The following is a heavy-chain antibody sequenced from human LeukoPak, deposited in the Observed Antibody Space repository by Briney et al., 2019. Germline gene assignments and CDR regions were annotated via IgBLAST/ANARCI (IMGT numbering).Heavy chain of an antibody. Sequence: PSETLSLTCTFSGGSISSYYWSWIRQPPGKGLEWIGYIYYSGSTNYNPSLKSRVTISVDTSKNQFSLKLSSVTAADTAVYYCARGLGDFWSGYYHPYWYFDLWGRGTLVTVSS. CDR1: GGSISSYY. D-gene: IGHD3-3*01. V-gene: IGHV4-59*01. CDR2: IYYSGST. J-gene: IGHJ2*01. CDR3: ARGLGDFWSGYYHPYWYFDL.